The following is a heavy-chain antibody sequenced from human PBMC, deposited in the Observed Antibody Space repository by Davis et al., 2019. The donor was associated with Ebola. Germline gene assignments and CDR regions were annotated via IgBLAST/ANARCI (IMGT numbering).Heavy chain of an antibody. V-gene: IGHV4-59*01. CDR1: GGSISSYY. CDR2: IYYSGST. Sequence: PSETLSLTCTVSGGSISSYYWSWIRQPPGKGLEWIGYIYYSGSTNYNPSLKSRVTISVDTSKNQFSLKLSSVTAADTAVYYCARGITMVQGVVDYYYGMDVWGQGTTVTVSS. D-gene: IGHD3-10*01. CDR3: ARGITMVQGVVDYYYGMDV. J-gene: IGHJ6*02.